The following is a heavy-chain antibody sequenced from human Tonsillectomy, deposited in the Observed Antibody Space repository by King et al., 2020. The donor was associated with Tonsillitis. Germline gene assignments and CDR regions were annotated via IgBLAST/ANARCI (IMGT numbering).Heavy chain of an antibody. CDR3: ARDRAWGAFDY. Sequence: VQLVESGGGVAQPGTSLTLYCAAYGFRFRGSGIDSVCLAPGKGLEWSGDFWSVGDIKYYADYVKGQFSISRDNSKNTLYLQLNSLISEDTAVYFCARDRAWGAFDYWGQGTLVTVSS. V-gene: IGHV3-33*08. CDR2: FWSVGDIK. J-gene: IGHJ4*02. D-gene: IGHD7-27*01. CDR1: GFRFRGSG.